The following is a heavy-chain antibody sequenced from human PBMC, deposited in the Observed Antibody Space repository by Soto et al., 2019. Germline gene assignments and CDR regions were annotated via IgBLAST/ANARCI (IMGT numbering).Heavy chain of an antibody. D-gene: IGHD3-9*01. CDR2: IIPIFGTA. J-gene: IGHJ5*02. CDR3: ARDHKTYYDILTGYYPMRRGDWFDP. V-gene: IGHV1-69*01. Sequence: QVQLVQSGAEVKKPGSSVKVSCKASGGTFSTYAISWVRQAPGQGLEWMGGIIPIFGTAKYAQKFQGRVTITADESTSTAYMELSSLRSEDTAVYYCARDHKTYYDILTGYYPMRRGDWFDPWGQGTLVTVSS. CDR1: GGTFSTYA.